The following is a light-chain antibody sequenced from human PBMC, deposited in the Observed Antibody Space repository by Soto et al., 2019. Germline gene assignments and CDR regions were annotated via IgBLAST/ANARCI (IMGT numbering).Light chain of an antibody. V-gene: IGKV1-39*01. CDR3: QQSYSTPRT. J-gene: IGKJ1*01. CDR2: STS. CDR1: QTITTY. Sequence: DIQMTQSPSSLSASVGDRVTITCRASQTITTYLNWYQQKPGKGPQLLIYSTSTLHSGVPSRFSGSGFGTEFTRTISDLQPEDSGIYSCQQSYSTPRTFGQGTKVEI.